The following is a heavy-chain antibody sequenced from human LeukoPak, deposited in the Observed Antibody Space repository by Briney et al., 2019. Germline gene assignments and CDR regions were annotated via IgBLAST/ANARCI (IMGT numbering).Heavy chain of an antibody. Sequence: GGSLRLSCAASGFTFSSYWMSWVRQAPGKWLEWVANIKQDGSEKYYLDSVKGRFTISRDNAKNSLYLQMNSLRAEDTAVYYCARGFRGWYAEGFDYWGQGTLVTVSS. J-gene: IGHJ4*02. CDR1: GFTFSSYW. D-gene: IGHD6-19*01. V-gene: IGHV3-7*01. CDR2: IKQDGSEK. CDR3: ARGFRGWYAEGFDY.